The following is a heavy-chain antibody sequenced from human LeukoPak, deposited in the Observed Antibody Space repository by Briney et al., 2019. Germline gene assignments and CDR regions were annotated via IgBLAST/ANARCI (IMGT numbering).Heavy chain of an antibody. CDR2: IYPGDSDT. Sequence: GESLKISCKGSGYIFTSYWIGWVRQMPGKGLEWMGIIYPGDSDTRYTPSFQGQVTISADKSISTAYLQWSSLKASDTAMYYCARGRDYYGSGSPDAFDIWGQGTMVTVSS. J-gene: IGHJ3*02. D-gene: IGHD3-10*01. V-gene: IGHV5-51*01. CDR3: ARGRDYYGSGSPDAFDI. CDR1: GYIFTSYW.